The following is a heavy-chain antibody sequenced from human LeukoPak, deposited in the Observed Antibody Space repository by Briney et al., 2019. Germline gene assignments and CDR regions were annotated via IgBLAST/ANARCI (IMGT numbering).Heavy chain of an antibody. J-gene: IGHJ6*02. CDR3: ARGRALPRVVGYCSSTSCSGYYYYGMDV. Sequence: GASVKVSCKASGYTFTSYDINWVRQATGQGLEWMGWMNPNSGNTGYAQKFQGRVTMTRNTSISTAYMELSSLRSEDTAVYYCARGRALPRVVGYCSSTSCSGYYYYGMDVWGQGTTVTVSS. D-gene: IGHD2-2*01. V-gene: IGHV1-8*01. CDR1: GYTFTSYD. CDR2: MNPNSGNT.